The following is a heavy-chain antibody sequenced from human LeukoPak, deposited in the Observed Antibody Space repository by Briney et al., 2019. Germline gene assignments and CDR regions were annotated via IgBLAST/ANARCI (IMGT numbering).Heavy chain of an antibody. V-gene: IGHV1-69*13. CDR3: AREPGYSGYVLLY. D-gene: IGHD5-12*01. CDR1: GGTFSIYA. Sequence: SVNVSCTASGGTFSIYAISWVRQAPGQGLEWMGGIIPIFGTANYAQKFQGRVTITADESTSTAYMELSSLRSEDTAVYYCAREPGYSGYVLLYWGQGTLVTVSS. J-gene: IGHJ4*02. CDR2: IIPIFGTA.